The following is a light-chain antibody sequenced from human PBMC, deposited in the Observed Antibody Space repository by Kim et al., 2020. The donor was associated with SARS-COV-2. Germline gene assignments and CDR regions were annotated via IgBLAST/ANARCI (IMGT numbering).Light chain of an antibody. V-gene: IGKV3-20*01. CDR1: QSVSSSY. J-gene: IGKJ1*01. CDR3: QQYGSSSWT. CDR2: GAS. Sequence: SPVERPTLSCRASQSVSSSYLAWYQQKPGQAPMLLIYGASSMATCIPDRFSGSGSGTDFTLTISRLEPEDFAVYYCQQYGSSSWTFGQGTKVDIK.